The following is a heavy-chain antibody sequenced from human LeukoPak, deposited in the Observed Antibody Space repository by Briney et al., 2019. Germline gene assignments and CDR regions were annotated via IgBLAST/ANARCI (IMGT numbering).Heavy chain of an antibody. CDR1: RFTFSSYG. J-gene: IGHJ4*02. CDR2: IWYGGSNK. V-gene: IGHV3-33*08. D-gene: IGHD3-22*01. Sequence: GGSLGLSCAASRFTFSSYGMHWVRQAPGKGLEWVAVIWYGGSNKYYADSVKGRFTISRDNSKNTLYLQMDSLRAEDTAVYYCARALYYYDSSGYHVSGNDYWGQGTLVTVSS. CDR3: ARALYYYDSSGYHVSGNDY.